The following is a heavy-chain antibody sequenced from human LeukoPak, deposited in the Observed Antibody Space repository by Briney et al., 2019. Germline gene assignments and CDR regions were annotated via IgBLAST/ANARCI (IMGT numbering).Heavy chain of an antibody. CDR2: IIPILGIA. CDR1: GGTFSSYA. J-gene: IGHJ2*01. V-gene: IGHV1-69*04. D-gene: IGHD4-17*01. CDR3: VTPVTTFNLDL. Sequence: ASVKVSCKASGGTFSSYAISWVRQAPGQGLEWMGRIIPILGIANYAQKFQGRGTITADKSTGTAYMELSSLRSEDTAVYYCVTPVTTFNLDLWGRGTLVTVSS.